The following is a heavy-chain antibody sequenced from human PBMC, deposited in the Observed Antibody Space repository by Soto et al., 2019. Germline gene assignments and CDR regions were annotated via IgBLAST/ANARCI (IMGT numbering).Heavy chain of an antibody. Sequence: QLQLQESGSGLVKPSQTLSLTCAVSGGSISSGAYSWNWIRQPPGKGLEWIGNMCQSGVTFKNPALNSRVAIAIDNSKNLFSLELNSVTAADSAVYYCAIDSYDNSAGAVNDTFDIWGQGTMVTVSS. J-gene: IGHJ3*02. V-gene: IGHV4-30-2*01. CDR2: MCQSGVT. CDR3: AIDSYDNSAGAVNDTFDI. D-gene: IGHD3-22*01. CDR1: GGSISSGAYS.